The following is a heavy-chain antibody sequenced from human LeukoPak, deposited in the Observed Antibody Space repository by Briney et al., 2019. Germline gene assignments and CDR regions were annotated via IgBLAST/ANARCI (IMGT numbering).Heavy chain of an antibody. CDR2: ITGVSGTT. V-gene: IGHV3-23*01. CDR1: GFTFSNYA. Sequence: GGSLRLSCAASGFTFSNYAMNWVRQAPGKGLEWVATITGVSGTTYYTDSAKGRFTISRDNPGNTLFLRMNSVRAADAAVYFCAKDGERVVDKTHPRFAMHVWGQGTTVTVSS. CDR3: AKDGERVVDKTHPRFAMHV. J-gene: IGHJ6*02. D-gene: IGHD3-22*01.